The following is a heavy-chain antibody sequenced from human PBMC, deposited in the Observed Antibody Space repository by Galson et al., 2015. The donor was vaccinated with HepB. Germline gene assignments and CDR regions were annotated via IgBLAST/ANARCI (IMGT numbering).Heavy chain of an antibody. J-gene: IGHJ4*02. CDR1: GGTFSSYT. D-gene: IGHD6-19*01. V-gene: IGHV1-69*02. CDR3: ARASNLSSGWPGY. CDR2: IIPILGIA. Sequence: SVKVSCKASGGTFSSYTISWVRQAPGQGLEWMGRIIPILGIANYAQKFQGRATITADKSTSTAYMELSSLRSEDTAVYYCARASNLSSGWPGYWGQGTPVTVSS.